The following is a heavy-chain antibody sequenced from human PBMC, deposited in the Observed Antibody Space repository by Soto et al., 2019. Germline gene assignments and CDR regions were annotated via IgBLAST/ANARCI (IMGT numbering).Heavy chain of an antibody. CDR1: GGSFSGYY. Sequence: PSETLSLTYAVYGGSFSGYYWSWIRQPPGKGLEWIGEINHSGSTNYNPSLKSRVTISVDTSKNQFSLKLSSVTAADTAVYYCARVFGGNVDYWGQGTLVTVSS. CDR3: ARVFGGNVDY. J-gene: IGHJ4*02. CDR2: INHSGST. V-gene: IGHV4-34*01. D-gene: IGHD2-15*01.